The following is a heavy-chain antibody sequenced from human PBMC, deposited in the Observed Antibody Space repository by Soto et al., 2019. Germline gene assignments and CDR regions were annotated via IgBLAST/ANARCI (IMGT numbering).Heavy chain of an antibody. CDR3: ARHYGPSFDY. J-gene: IGHJ4*02. CDR1: GGSISNYY. Sequence: QVQLQESGPGLVKPSETLSLTCTVSGGSISNYYWSWIRQPPGKGLEWIGYIYYSGSTNYNPSLXMXVXIXXDTSKNQCSLRLSAVTAAATAVYYCARHYGPSFDYWGQGTLVTVSS. V-gene: IGHV4-59*01. D-gene: IGHD4-17*01. CDR2: IYYSGST.